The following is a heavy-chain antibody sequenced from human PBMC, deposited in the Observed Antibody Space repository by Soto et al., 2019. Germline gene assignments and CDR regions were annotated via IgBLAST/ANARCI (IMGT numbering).Heavy chain of an antibody. CDR3: ATQNWNDEFPYYYYGMDV. Sequence: ASVKVSCKVSGYTLTELSMHWVRQAPGKGLEWMGGFDPEDGETIYAQKFQGRVTMTEDTSTDTAYMELSSLRSEDTAVYYCATQNWNDEFPYYYYGMDVWGQGTTVTVSS. CDR2: FDPEDGET. V-gene: IGHV1-24*01. D-gene: IGHD1-1*01. CDR1: GYTLTELS. J-gene: IGHJ6*02.